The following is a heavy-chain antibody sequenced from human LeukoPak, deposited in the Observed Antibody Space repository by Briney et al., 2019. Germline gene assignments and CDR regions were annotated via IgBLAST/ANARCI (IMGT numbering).Heavy chain of an antibody. J-gene: IGHJ4*02. CDR2: ISGSGGST. Sequence: HPGGSLRLSCAASGFTFSSYAMSWVRQAPGKGLEWVSAISGSGGSTYYADSVKGRFTISRDNSKNTLYLQMNSLRAEDTAVYYCAKDPSHYYDSSGYYEAGGPEIYWGQGTLVTVSS. D-gene: IGHD3-22*01. CDR1: GFTFSSYA. V-gene: IGHV3-23*01. CDR3: AKDPSHYYDSSGYYEAGGPEIY.